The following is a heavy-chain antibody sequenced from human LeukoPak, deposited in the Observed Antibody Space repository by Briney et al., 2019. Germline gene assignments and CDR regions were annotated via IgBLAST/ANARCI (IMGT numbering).Heavy chain of an antibody. J-gene: IGHJ3*02. CDR1: GYTFTSYG. V-gene: IGHV1-18*01. CDR2: ISAYNGNT. Sequence: ASVKVSCKASGYTFTSYGISWVRQAPGQGLEWMGWISAYNGNTNYAQKLQGRVTMTTDTSTSTAYMELRSLRSDDTAVYYCARDSRIQLWSGDAFDIWGQGTMVTVSS. CDR3: ARDSRIQLWSGDAFDI. D-gene: IGHD5-18*01.